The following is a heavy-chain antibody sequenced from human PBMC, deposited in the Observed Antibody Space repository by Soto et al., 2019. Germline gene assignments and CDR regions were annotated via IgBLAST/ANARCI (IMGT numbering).Heavy chain of an antibody. J-gene: IGHJ3*02. CDR3: AKPRLSSITMIVDSDAFDI. CDR1: GFTFSSYG. V-gene: IGHV3-30*18. D-gene: IGHD3-22*01. Sequence: QVQLVESGGGVVQPGRSLRLSCAASGFTFSSYGMHWVRQAPGKGLEWVAVISYDGSNKYYADSVKGRFNISRDNSKNTLYLQMNSLRAEDTAVYYCAKPRLSSITMIVDSDAFDIWGQGTMVTVSS. CDR2: ISYDGSNK.